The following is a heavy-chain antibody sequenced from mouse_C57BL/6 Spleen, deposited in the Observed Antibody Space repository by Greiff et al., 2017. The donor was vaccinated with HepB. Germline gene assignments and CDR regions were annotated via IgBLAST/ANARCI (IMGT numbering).Heavy chain of an antibody. J-gene: IGHJ2*01. D-gene: IGHD1-1*01. CDR1: GFSLTSYG. CDR3: AGGYGSRKEYYFDY. CDR2: IWRGGST. V-gene: IGHV2-5*01. Sequence: VKLMESGPGLVQPSQSLSITCTVSGFSLTSYGVHWVRQSPGKGLEWLGVIWRGGSTDYNAAFMSRLSITKDNSKSQVFFKMNSLQADDTAIYYCAGGYGSRKEYYFDYWGQGTTLTVSS.